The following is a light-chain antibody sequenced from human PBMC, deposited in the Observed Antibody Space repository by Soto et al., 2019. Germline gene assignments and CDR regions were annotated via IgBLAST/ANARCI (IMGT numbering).Light chain of an antibody. CDR3: QQCHNWPPYT. V-gene: IGKV3-11*01. CDR2: DAS. CDR1: QTVGRY. Sequence: EIVLTQSPATLSLSPGDRVTLSCRASQTVGRYLSWYQHSPGQGPRLLVYDASNRATGIPARFSGSGSETDFTLTISSLQSEDFAVYYCQQCHNWPPYTFGQGTKLEIK. J-gene: IGKJ2*01.